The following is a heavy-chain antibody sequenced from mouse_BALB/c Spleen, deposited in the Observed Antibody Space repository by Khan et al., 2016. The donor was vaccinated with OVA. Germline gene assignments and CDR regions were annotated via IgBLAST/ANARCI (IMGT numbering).Heavy chain of an antibody. J-gene: IGHJ3*01. CDR2: VSTNYGDA. D-gene: IGHD1-1*02. CDR3: VRRGGGDRFAY. Sequence: QMQLEESGAELVRPGVSLKISCKGSGYTFTDFPMHWVKQSHAKNLEWIGVVSTNYGDATYNQKFTGKATMTVDKSSSTPYMELARLTSEDSAIYYVVRRGGGDRFAYWGQGTMVTVSA. V-gene: IGHV1S137*01. CDR1: GYTFTDFP.